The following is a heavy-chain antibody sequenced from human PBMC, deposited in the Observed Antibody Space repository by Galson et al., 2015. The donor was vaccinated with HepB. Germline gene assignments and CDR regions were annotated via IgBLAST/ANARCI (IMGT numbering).Heavy chain of an antibody. CDR2: IYPGDSDT. CDR1: GYSFTSYW. V-gene: IGHV5-51*01. J-gene: IGHJ4*02. D-gene: IGHD1-26*01. CDR3: ARQAFQYSGSYSAPFDY. Sequence: QSGAEVKKPGESLKISCKGSGYSFTSYWIGWVRQMPGKGLEWMGIIYPGDSDTRYSPSFQGQVTISADKSISTAYLQWSSLKASDTAMYYCARQAFQYSGSYSAPFDYWGQGTLVTVSS.